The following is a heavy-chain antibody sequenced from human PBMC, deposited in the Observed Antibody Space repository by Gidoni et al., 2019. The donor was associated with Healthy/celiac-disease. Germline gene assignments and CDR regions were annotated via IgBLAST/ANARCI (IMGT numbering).Heavy chain of an antibody. D-gene: IGHD4-17*01. Sequence: QVQLVQSGAEVKKPGASGKVSCKASGYTFTSYGISWVRQATGQGLEWMGWISAYNGNTNYAQKLQVRVTMTTDTSTSTAYMELRSLRSDDAAVYYCARALPSGDYEGYWGQGTLVTVSS. CDR1: GYTFTSYG. CDR3: ARALPSGDYEGY. J-gene: IGHJ4*02. CDR2: ISAYNGNT. V-gene: IGHV1-18*04.